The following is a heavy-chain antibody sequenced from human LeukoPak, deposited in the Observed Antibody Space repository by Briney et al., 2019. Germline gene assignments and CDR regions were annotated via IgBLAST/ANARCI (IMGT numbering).Heavy chain of an antibody. Sequence: ASVKVSCKASGYTFTTYGICWVRQAPGQGLEWVGWISAYNGNTNSAQKFQGRVTMTTDTSTSTAYMELRSLRSDDTAVYYCARGKLGYYYYHMDAWGKGTTVTVSS. V-gene: IGHV1-18*01. CDR1: GYTFTTYG. D-gene: IGHD3-3*02. CDR3: ARGKLGYYYYHMDA. J-gene: IGHJ6*03. CDR2: ISAYNGNT.